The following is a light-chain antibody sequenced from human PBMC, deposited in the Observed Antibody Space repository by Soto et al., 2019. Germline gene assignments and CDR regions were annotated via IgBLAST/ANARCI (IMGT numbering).Light chain of an antibody. CDR1: QSVSSF. J-gene: IGKJ5*01. CDR3: QQRARWPMP. Sequence: EVVLTQSPATLSLSPGERVTLSCRASQSVSSFVAWYQHKPGQAPRPLIYDTFKRATGVPDRFSGGGSGTDFTLTISSLEPEDFAVYYCQQRARWPMPFGQGTRLELK. CDR2: DTF. V-gene: IGKV3-11*01.